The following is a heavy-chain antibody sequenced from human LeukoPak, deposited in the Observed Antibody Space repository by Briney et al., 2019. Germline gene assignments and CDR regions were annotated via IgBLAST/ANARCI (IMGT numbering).Heavy chain of an antibody. V-gene: IGHV3-13*01. J-gene: IGHJ4*02. CDR3: AKAAELVYYGSGSHRNYFDY. CDR2: IGTAGDT. Sequence: GGSLRLSCAASGFTFSSYDMHWVRQATGKGLEWVSAIGTAGDTYYADSVKGRFTISRDNSKNTLYLQMNSLRAEDTAVYYCAKAAELVYYGSGSHRNYFDYWGQGTLVTVSS. CDR1: GFTFSSYD. D-gene: IGHD3-10*01.